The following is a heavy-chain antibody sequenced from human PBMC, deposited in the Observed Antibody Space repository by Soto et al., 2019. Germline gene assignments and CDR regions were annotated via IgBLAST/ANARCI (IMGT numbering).Heavy chain of an antibody. J-gene: IGHJ4*02. CDR3: AKDRCGANCISDFDY. D-gene: IGHD2-21*02. V-gene: IGHV3-23*01. Sequence: PGGSLRLSCAASGFTFSSSGMNWVRQAPGKGLEWVSSITASDRGTYYADSVKGRFTISRDKSKNTLFLQMNSLRAEDTAVYYCAKDRCGANCISDFDYWGQGTLVTVSS. CDR2: ITASDRGT. CDR1: GFTFSSSG.